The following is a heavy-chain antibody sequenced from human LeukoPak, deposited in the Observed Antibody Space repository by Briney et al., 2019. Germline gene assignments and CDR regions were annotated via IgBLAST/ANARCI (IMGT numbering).Heavy chain of an antibody. J-gene: IGHJ4*02. CDR2: IGEVGSTT. Sequence: GGSLRLSCSASGIALENYAMNWVRQAAGKGLEWVSLIGEVGSTTWYADSAKGRFTISRDNGKNSLYLQMNSLRAEDTAVYYCARDGWDQYSSSSYFDYWGRGTLVTVSS. CDR1: GIALENYA. CDR3: ARDGWDQYSSSSYFDY. D-gene: IGHD6-6*01. V-gene: IGHV3-43*02.